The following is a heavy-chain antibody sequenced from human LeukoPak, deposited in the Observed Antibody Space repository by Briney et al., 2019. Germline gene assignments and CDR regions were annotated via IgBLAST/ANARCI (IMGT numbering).Heavy chain of an antibody. CDR2: ISSSSSTI. CDR1: GFTFSSYA. D-gene: IGHD1-1*01. J-gene: IGHJ6*03. V-gene: IGHV3-48*01. Sequence: PGGSLRLSCAASGFTFSSYAMSWVRQAPGKGLEWVSYISSSSSTIYYADSVKGRFTISRDNAKNSLYLQMNSLRAEDTAVYYCARDVVNWNDYYYYYYMDVWGKGTTVTTSS. CDR3: ARDVVNWNDYYYYYYMDV.